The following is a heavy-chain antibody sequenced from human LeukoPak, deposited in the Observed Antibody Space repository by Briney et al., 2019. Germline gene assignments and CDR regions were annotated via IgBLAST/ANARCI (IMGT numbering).Heavy chain of an antibody. J-gene: IGHJ4*02. CDR2: INHRRRT. D-gene: IGHD5-18*01. CDR3: ARGRGGHRYGFNY. Sequence: PSETLSPTCTVSGDPIISSSYYGCWIRQPPGKGREWIGEINHRRRTNYNPTLQRRVTISVDTSKTQFSLKLSSVSAADPAVYYCARGRGGHRYGFNYWGKGNLVTVSS. CDR1: GDPIISSSYY. V-gene: IGHV4-39*07.